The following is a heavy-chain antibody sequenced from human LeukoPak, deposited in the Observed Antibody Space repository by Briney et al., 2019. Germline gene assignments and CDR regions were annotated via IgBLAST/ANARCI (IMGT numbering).Heavy chain of an antibody. V-gene: IGHV1-69*13. CDR2: IIPIFGTA. CDR3: ARDGAPKEYYYYYYYMDV. J-gene: IGHJ6*03. D-gene: IGHD3-16*01. Sequence: GASVKVSCKASGGTFSSYAINWLRQAPGQGLEWMGGIIPIFGTANYAQKFQGRVTITADESTSTAYMELSSLRSEDTAVYYCARDGAPKEYYYYYYYMDVWGKGTTVTVSS. CDR1: GGTFSSYA.